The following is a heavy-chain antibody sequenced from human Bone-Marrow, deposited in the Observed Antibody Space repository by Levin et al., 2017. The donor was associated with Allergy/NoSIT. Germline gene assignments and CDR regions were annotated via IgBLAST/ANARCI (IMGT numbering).Heavy chain of an antibody. D-gene: IGHD6-13*01. Sequence: KAGGSLRLSCAVSGYSISSGLYWGWIRQPPGKGLEWIGSIYHSGNTYYNPSLKSRVTISVDTSKNQFSLKLNSVTAADTAVYYCARDRAFGSSWYGVDYWGQGTLVTVSS. CDR1: GYSISSGLY. CDR2: IYHSGNT. CDR3: ARDRAFGSSWYGVDY. J-gene: IGHJ4*02. V-gene: IGHV4-38-2*02.